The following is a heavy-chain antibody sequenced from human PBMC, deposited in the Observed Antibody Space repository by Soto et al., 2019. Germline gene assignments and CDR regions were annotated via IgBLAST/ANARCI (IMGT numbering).Heavy chain of an antibody. CDR3: AREKQQLVLDY. J-gene: IGHJ4*02. Sequence: GASVKVSCKASGYTFTSYAMHWVRQAPGQGLEWMGWINPNSGGTNYAQKFQGWVTMTRDTSISTAYMELSRLRSDDTAVYYCAREKQQLVLDYWGQGTLVTVSS. CDR2: INPNSGGT. V-gene: IGHV1-2*04. CDR1: GYTFTSYA. D-gene: IGHD6-13*01.